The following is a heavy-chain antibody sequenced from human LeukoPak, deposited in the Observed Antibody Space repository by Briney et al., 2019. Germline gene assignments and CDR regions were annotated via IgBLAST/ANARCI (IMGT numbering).Heavy chain of an antibody. CDR1: GGSFSGYY. D-gene: IGHD2/OR15-2a*01. CDR2: INHSGST. J-gene: IGHJ4*02. CDR3: ARHLSNGMFDY. V-gene: IGHV4-34*01. Sequence: PSETLSLTCAVYGGSFSGYYWSWIRQPPGKGLEWIGEINHSGSTNYNPSLKSRLTISVDTSKDQFSLKLSSVTAADTAVYYCARHLSNGMFDYWGQGNLVTVSS.